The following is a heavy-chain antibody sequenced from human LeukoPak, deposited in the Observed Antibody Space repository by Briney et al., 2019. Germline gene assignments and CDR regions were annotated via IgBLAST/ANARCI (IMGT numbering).Heavy chain of an antibody. J-gene: IGHJ4*02. CDR1: GGSMSSYY. CDR2: IYYTGST. D-gene: IGHD6-6*01. Sequence: SETLSLTCTVSGGSMSSYYWIWIRQPPGKGLEWIGYIYYTGSTNYNPSLKSRVTMFEDKSKNQFSLRLYSVTVADTAVYYCARHFAYSSSSYFDYWGQGSLVTVSS. V-gene: IGHV4-59*08. CDR3: ARHFAYSSSSYFDY.